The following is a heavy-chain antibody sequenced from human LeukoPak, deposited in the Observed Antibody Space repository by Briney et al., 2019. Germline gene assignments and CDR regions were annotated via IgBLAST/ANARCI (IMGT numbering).Heavy chain of an antibody. CDR2: IIPIFGTA. V-gene: IGHV1-69*13. Sequence: GASVKVSCKASGGTFSSYAISWVRQAPGQGLEWMGGIIPIFGTANYAQKFQGRVTITADESTSTAYMELSSLRSEDTAVYYCARGLMTTVTTRADYWGQGTLVTVSS. J-gene: IGHJ4*02. CDR1: GGTFSSYA. CDR3: ARGLMTTVTTRADY. D-gene: IGHD4-17*01.